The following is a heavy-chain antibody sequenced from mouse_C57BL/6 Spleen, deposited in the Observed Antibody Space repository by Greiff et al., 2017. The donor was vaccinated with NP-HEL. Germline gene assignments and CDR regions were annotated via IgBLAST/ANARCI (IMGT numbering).Heavy chain of an antibody. J-gene: IGHJ2*01. CDR3: TVYYGNLGY. CDR1: GFTFSNYW. V-gene: IGHV6-3*01. Sequence: EVKLEESGGGLVQPGGSMKLSCVASGFTFSNYWMNWVRQSPEKGLEWVAQIRLKSDNYATHYAESVKGRFTISRDDSKSSVYLQMNNLRAEDTGIYYCTVYYGNLGYWGQGTTLTVSS. D-gene: IGHD2-1*01. CDR2: IRLKSDNYAT.